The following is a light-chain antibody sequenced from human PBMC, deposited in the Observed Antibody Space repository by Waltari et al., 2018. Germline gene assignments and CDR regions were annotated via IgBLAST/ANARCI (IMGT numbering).Light chain of an antibody. CDR1: SSGVGGYDY. Sequence: QSALTQPTAVSGSPGQSITIPRTSTSSGVGGYDYVSGDQQHPVKAPKLMIYDVSNRPSVVSNRFSGSKSGNTASLTISGLQAEDEADYYCSSYTSSSTLVFGGGIKLTVL. V-gene: IGLV2-14*01. CDR3: SSYTSSSTLV. J-gene: IGLJ2*01. CDR2: DVS.